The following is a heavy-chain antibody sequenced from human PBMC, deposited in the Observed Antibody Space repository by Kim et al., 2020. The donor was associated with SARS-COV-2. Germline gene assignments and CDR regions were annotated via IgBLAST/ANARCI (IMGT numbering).Heavy chain of an antibody. V-gene: IGHV3-53*01. D-gene: IGHD6-13*01. J-gene: IGHJ4*02. CDR2: IYSGGST. Sequence: GGSLRPSCAASGFTVSSNYMSWVRQAPGKGLEWVSVIYSGGSTYYADSVKGRFTISRDNSKNTLYLQMNSLRAEDTAVYYCSGLAAAGVDYWGQGTLVTVSS. CDR1: GFTVSSNY. CDR3: SGLAAAGVDY.